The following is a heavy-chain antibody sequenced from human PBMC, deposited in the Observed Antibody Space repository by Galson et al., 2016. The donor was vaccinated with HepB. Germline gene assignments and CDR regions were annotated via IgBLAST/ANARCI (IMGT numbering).Heavy chain of an antibody. CDR3: VAEYHDSAGYHGFQY. Sequence: SLRLSCAASGLTFSSYGMHWVCQAPGKGLEWMASLSYGGTNQYYADSAKGRFTISRDISKNTLYLQINTLSAEDTAIYYCVAEYHDSAGYHGFQYWGQGTLVTVSS. D-gene: IGHD3-22*01. CDR1: GLTFSSYG. J-gene: IGHJ4*02. CDR2: LSYGGTNQ. V-gene: IGHV3-30*03.